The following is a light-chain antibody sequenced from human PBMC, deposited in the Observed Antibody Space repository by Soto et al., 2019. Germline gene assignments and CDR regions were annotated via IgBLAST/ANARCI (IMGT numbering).Light chain of an antibody. CDR3: CSYAGSYTLYV. CDR2: DVS. V-gene: IGLV2-11*01. CDR1: SSDVGGYNY. Sequence: QSVLTQPASVSDSPGQSITISCTGTSSDVGGYNYVSWYQQHPGKAPKLMIYDVSKRPSGVPDRFSGSKSGNTASLTISGLQAEDEADYYCCSYAGSYTLYVFGTGTKVTVL. J-gene: IGLJ1*01.